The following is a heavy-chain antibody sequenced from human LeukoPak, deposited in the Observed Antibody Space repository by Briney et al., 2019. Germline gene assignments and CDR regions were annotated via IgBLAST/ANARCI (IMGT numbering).Heavy chain of an antibody. Sequence: GGSLRLSCAASGFTFSSYAMSWVRQAPGKGLEWVSAISGSGGSTYYADSVKGRFTISRDNSKNTLYLQMNSLRAEDTAVYYCATRDDSSGYYYAPTFDYWGQGTLVTVSS. CDR3: ATRDDSSGYYYAPTFDY. D-gene: IGHD3-22*01. J-gene: IGHJ4*02. V-gene: IGHV3-23*01. CDR1: GFTFSSYA. CDR2: ISGSGGST.